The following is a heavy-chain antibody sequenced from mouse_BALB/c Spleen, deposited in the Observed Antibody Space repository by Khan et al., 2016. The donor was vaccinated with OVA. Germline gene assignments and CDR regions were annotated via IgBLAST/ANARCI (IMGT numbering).Heavy chain of an antibody. CDR2: ISTHSGNT. Sequence: VQLQQSGPELVRPGVSVKISCKGSGYTFTDFAMHWVKQSHAKSLEWIGVISTHSGNTNYNQKFKGKATMTVDKSSSTAYMEIARLTSEDSAIYYCAIRDYFDYWGQGTTLTVSS. V-gene: IGHV1S137*01. CDR3: AIRDYFDY. J-gene: IGHJ2*01. CDR1: GYTFTDFA.